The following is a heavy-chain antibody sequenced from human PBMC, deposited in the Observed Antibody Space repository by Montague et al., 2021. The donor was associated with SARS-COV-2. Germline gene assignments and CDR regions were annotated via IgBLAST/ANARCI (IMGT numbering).Heavy chain of an antibody. CDR2: ISHSGTT. V-gene: IGHV4-38-2*02. CDR3: ARESEGRWLGDLWIDY. CDR1: NYFISSVYY. Sequence: SETLSLTCSVSNYFISSVYYWGWIRQSPGKGLEWIGSISHSGTTYYNPSLKSRVTMSVDTSKNQFSLKMRSLTAADTAVYYCARESEGRWLGDLWIDYWGQGTLVTVSS. D-gene: IGHD3-10*01. J-gene: IGHJ4*02.